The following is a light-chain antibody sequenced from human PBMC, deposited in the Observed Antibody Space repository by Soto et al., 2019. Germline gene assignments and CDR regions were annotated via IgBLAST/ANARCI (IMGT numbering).Light chain of an antibody. CDR1: NSDVGGYNY. Sequence: QSVLTQPASVSRSPGQSVTISCTGTNSDVGGYNYVSWYQQHPGKAPKLMIYDVSDRPSGVSNRFSGSKSGNTASLIISGLQAEDEADYYCSSYTSSSAEVFGTGTKVTVL. V-gene: IGLV2-14*03. CDR3: SSYTSSSAEV. J-gene: IGLJ1*01. CDR2: DVS.